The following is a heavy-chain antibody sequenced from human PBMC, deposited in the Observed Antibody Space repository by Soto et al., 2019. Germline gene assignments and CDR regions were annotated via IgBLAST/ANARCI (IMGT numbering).Heavy chain of an antibody. D-gene: IGHD6-19*01. V-gene: IGHV1-18*01. J-gene: IGHJ4*02. CDR2: ISAYNGNT. CDR3: ARDLQQWLVTDY. Sequence: ASVKVSCKASGYTFPSYGISWVRQAPGQGLEWMGWISAYNGNTDYAQKFQGRVTMTTDTSTNTAYMELRSLRSDDTAVYYCARDLQQWLVTDYWGQGTLVTVSS. CDR1: GYTFPSYG.